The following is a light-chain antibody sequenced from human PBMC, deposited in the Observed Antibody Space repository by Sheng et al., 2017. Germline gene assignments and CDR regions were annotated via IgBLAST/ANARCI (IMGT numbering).Light chain of an antibody. CDR2: DAS. J-gene: IGKJ5*01. Sequence: EIVLTQSPGTLSLSPGERATLSCRASQSVSSSYLAWYQQKPGQAPRLLIYDASNRATGIPDRFSGGGSGPDFTLTITSLEPEDSAVYYCLQFATSPQITFGQGTRLEI. CDR1: QSVSSSY. CDR3: LQFATSPQIT. V-gene: IGKV3-20*01.